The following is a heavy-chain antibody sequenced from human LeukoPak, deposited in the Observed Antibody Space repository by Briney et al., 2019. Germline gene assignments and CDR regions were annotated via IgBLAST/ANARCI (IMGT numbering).Heavy chain of an antibody. Sequence: PGGSLRLSCAASGFTFSSYWMHWVRQAPGKGLEWVSTITGSGGSTYYADSVKGRFTISRDNSKNTLYLQMNSLRAEDTAVYYCAHPYTLLILFPSRWFMDVWGQGTTVTVSS. J-gene: IGHJ6*02. CDR3: AHPYTLLILFPSRWFMDV. D-gene: IGHD6-19*01. V-gene: IGHV3-23*01. CDR2: ITGSGGST. CDR1: GFTFSSYW.